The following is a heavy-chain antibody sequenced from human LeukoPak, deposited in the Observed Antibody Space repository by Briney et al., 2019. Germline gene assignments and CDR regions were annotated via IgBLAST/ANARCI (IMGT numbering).Heavy chain of an antibody. V-gene: IGHV4-38-2*02. D-gene: IGHD3-16*01. Sequence: EWIASIYHSGSTFYSPSLKSRVTISVDTSKNQFSLKLNSVTVADTAVYHCARVTAYGVVDYWGQGTLVTVSS. CDR3: ARVTAYGVVDY. CDR2: IYHSGST. J-gene: IGHJ4*02.